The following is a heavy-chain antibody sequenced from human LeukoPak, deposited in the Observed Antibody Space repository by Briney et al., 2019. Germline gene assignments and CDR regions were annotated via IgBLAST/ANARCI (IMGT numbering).Heavy chain of an antibody. CDR3: ARGGTSGWRTPNDDY. V-gene: IGHV1-18*01. CDR1: GYTFTSYG. J-gene: IGHJ4*02. D-gene: IGHD6-19*01. Sequence: ASVKVSCKASGYTFTSYGISWVRQAPGQGLEWMGWISAYNGNTNYAQKLQGRVTMTTDTSASTAYMELRSLRSDDTAVYYCARGGTSGWRTPNDDYWGQGTLVTVSS. CDR2: ISAYNGNT.